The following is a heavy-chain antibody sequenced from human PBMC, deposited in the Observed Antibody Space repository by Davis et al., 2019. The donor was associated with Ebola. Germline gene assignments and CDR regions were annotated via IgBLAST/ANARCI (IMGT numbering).Heavy chain of an antibody. CDR3: ARAAPYYDFWSGYS. CDR2: ISGSGGST. CDR1: VITFSSYA. D-gene: IGHD3-3*01. Sequence: GESLKISCTDSVITFSSYAMTWVRQAPGKGLEWVSAISGSGGSTYYADSVKGRFTISRDNSKNTLYLQMNSLRAEDTAVYYCARAAPYYDFWSGYSWGQGTLVTVSS. V-gene: IGHV3-23*01. J-gene: IGHJ4*02.